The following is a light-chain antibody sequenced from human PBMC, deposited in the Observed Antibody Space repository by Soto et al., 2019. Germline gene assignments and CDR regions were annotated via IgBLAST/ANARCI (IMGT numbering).Light chain of an antibody. Sequence: QSAMTQPRSVSGSPGQSVTISCTGTSSDVGGYHYVSWDQQHPGKAPKLMINDVSKRPSGVPDRSSGSRSGNTASLTISGLQAEDEADYYCCSYAGSYTFVVFCGGTTLTVL. V-gene: IGLV2-11*01. J-gene: IGLJ2*01. CDR2: DVS. CDR3: CSYAGSYTFVV. CDR1: SSDVGGYHY.